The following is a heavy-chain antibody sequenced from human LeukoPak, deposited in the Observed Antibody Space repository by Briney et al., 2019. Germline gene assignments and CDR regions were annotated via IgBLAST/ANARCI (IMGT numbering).Heavy chain of an antibody. CDR1: GYTFTSYH. CDR3: ARAANWHDDDWFDP. V-gene: IGHV1-8*01. CDR2: MNPNSGNT. D-gene: IGHD1-1*01. Sequence: ASVKVSCKASGYTFTSYHINWVRQATGQGPEGMGWMNPNSGNTDYAQRFQGRVTMTRNTSISTAYMELSSLRSEDTAVYYCARAANWHDDDWFDPWGQGTLVTVSS. J-gene: IGHJ5*02.